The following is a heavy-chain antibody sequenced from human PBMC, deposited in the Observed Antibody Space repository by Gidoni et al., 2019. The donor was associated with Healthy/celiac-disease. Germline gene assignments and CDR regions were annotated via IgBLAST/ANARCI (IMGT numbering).Heavy chain of an antibody. CDR2: ISSSSSTI. CDR1: GFTFSSYS. V-gene: IGHV3-48*02. D-gene: IGHD3-10*01. J-gene: IGHJ4*02. Sequence: EVQLVESGGGLVQPGGSLRLSCAASGFTFSSYSMNWVRQAPGKGLEWVSYISSSSSTIYYADSVKGRFTISRDNAKNSLYLQMNSLRDEDTAVYYCARDFCAYGSGNCIDYWGQGTLVTVSS. CDR3: ARDFCAYGSGNCIDY.